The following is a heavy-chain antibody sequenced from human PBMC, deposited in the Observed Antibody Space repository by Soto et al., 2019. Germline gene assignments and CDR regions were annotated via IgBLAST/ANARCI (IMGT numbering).Heavy chain of an antibody. Sequence: GASVKVSCKASGGTFSSYAISWVRQAPGQGLEWMGGIIPIFGTANYAQKFQGRVTITADESTSTAYMELSSLRSEDTAVYYCAREAKKDIVVVPAARVQYGMDVWGQGTTVTVSS. D-gene: IGHD2-2*01. CDR2: IIPIFGTA. CDR3: AREAKKDIVVVPAARVQYGMDV. CDR1: GGTFSSYA. J-gene: IGHJ6*02. V-gene: IGHV1-69*13.